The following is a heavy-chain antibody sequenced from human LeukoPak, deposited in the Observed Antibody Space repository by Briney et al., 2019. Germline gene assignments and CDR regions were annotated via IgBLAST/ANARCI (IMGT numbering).Heavy chain of an antibody. D-gene: IGHD3-10*01. V-gene: IGHV4-31*03. CDR1: GGSISSGGYY. J-gene: IGHJ4*02. CDR2: MYSSGSA. Sequence: SETLSLTCTVSGGSISSGGYYWSWIRQHPGKGLEWIAYMYSSGSAYYNPSLKSRVTISVDTSKNQFSLKLSSVTAADTAVYYCARGSTLIRGFDYWGQGTLVTVSS. CDR3: ARGSTLIRGFDY.